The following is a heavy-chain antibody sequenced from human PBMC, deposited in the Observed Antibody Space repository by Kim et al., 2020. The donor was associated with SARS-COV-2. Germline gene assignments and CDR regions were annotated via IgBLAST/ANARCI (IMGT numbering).Heavy chain of an antibody. J-gene: IGHJ4*02. Sequence: AQQVQGRVTLPADKPPSTAYMELSSLRSEDTAVYYCARGYCSGGSCYFDYWGQGTLVTVSS. V-gene: IGHV1-69*04. CDR3: ARGYCSGGSCYFDY. D-gene: IGHD2-15*01.